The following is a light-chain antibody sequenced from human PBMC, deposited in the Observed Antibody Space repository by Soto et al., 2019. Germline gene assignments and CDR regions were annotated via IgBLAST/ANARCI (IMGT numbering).Light chain of an antibody. CDR2: AAS. Sequence: EIVMTQSPATLSVSPGERVTLSCRASENINRNLVWYQKRPGQAPRLVIYAASSRATGIPDRFSGSGSGTDFTLTISRLEPEDFAVYYCQQYGNSPQTFGQGTKVDIK. CDR3: QQYGNSPQT. J-gene: IGKJ1*01. V-gene: IGKV3-20*01. CDR1: ENINRN.